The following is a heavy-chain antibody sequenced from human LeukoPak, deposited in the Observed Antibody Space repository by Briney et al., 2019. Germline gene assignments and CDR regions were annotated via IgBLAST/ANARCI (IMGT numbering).Heavy chain of an antibody. D-gene: IGHD5-12*01. J-gene: IGHJ6*02. Sequence: ASVKVSCKASGYTFTGYYMHWVRQAPGQGLEWMGWINPNSGGTNYAQKFQGRVTMTRDTSISTAYMELSRLRSDDTAVYYCARGIFSGYDSLYGMDVWGQGTTVTVSS. CDR1: GYTFTGYY. CDR2: INPNSGGT. CDR3: ARGIFSGYDSLYGMDV. V-gene: IGHV1-2*02.